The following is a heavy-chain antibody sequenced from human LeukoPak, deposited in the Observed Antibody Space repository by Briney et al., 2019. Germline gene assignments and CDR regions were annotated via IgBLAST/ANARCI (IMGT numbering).Heavy chain of an antibody. CDR2: ISGSGGST. D-gene: IGHD3-10*01. J-gene: IGHJ6*02. CDR3: AKKVGAGYYYYGMAV. Sequence: GGSLRLSCAASGFTLSSYAMSWVRQAPGKGLEWVSAISGSGGSTYYADSVKGRFTISRDNSKNTLYLQMNNLRAEDTAVYYCAKKVGAGYYYYGMAVWGQGTTVTVSS. V-gene: IGHV3-23*01. CDR1: GFTLSSYA.